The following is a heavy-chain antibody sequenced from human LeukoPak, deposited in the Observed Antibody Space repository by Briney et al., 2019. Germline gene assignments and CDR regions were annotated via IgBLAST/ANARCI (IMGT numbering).Heavy chain of an antibody. CDR1: VFTFSNYA. D-gene: IGHD3-9*01. J-gene: IGHJ4*02. CDR2: IVGSGSNT. V-gene: IGHV3-23*01. CDR3: AKWGDYDILTGYYDSDY. Sequence: GASLGLSCAASVFTFSNYAMSWVRQAPGKGLEWVSAIVGSGSNTYYADSVKGRFTISRDNPKNTLYLQMNSLRAEDTAVYYCAKWGDYDILTGYYDSDYWGQGTLVTVSS.